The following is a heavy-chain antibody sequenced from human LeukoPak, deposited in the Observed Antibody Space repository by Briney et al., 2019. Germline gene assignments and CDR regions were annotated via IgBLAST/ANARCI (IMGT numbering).Heavy chain of an antibody. Sequence: GASVKVSCKASGYIFTSYYVHWVRQAPGQGLEWMGIINPSGGSTNYAQKFQGRVSMTRDTSTSTVYMELRSLRSEDTAVYYCARDPSMVRGVVMFDYWGQGTLVTVSS. CDR2: INPSGGST. J-gene: IGHJ4*02. D-gene: IGHD3-10*01. CDR3: ARDPSMVRGVVMFDY. V-gene: IGHV1-46*01. CDR1: GYIFTSYY.